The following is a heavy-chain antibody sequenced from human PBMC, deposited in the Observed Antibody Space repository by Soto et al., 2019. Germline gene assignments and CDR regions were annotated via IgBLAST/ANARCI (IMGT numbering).Heavy chain of an antibody. CDR2: ISPTGEQR. D-gene: IGHD3-10*01. V-gene: IGHV3-23*01. CDR1: RFTFRNYG. Sequence: PGWSLRLSCAASRFTFRNYGMSWVRQGPGKGLEWVSGISPTGEQRFYVDSVKGRFFISRDNSQNTLSLEMSNLRADDTAVYYCAKRYGSGSYRDFNSYYGMDIWGQGTSVTVSS. J-gene: IGHJ6*02. CDR3: AKRYGSGSYRDFNSYYGMDI.